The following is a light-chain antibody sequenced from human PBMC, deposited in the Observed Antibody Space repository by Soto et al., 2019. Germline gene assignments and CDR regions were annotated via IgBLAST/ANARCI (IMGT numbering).Light chain of an antibody. CDR2: DNN. CDR1: SSNIGDNY. CDR3: ATRDTGTGV. V-gene: IGLV1-51*01. J-gene: IGLJ3*02. Sequence: QSVLTQPPSVSAAPGQTVTISCAGSSSNIGDNYVSWYQQFPGTAPKLLIYDNNKRPSGIPDRFSGSKSGTSATLGITGLQTGDEAEYYCATRDTGTGVFGGGTKLTVL.